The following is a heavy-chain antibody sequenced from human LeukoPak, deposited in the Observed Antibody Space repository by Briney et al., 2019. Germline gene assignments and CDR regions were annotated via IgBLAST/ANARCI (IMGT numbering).Heavy chain of an antibody. V-gene: IGHV3-11*04. D-gene: IGHD3-10*02. Sequence: GGSLRLSCAASGFNVSDYYMTWIRQAPGKGLGWVSYISTSGSSVRYAGSVRGRFTISRDNAKNSLYLQMNSLKAEDTAVYYCAELGITMIGGVWGKGTTVTISS. CDR1: GFNVSDYY. CDR3: AELGITMIGGV. CDR2: ISTSGSSV. J-gene: IGHJ6*04.